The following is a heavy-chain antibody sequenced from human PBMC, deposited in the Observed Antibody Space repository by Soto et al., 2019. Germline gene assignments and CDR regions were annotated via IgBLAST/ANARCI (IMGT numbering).Heavy chain of an antibody. CDR1: GYSFTSYW. Sequence: GESLKISCKGSGYSFTSYWISWVRQMPGRGLEWMGRIDPTDSHASYSPSFQGHVSIAIDKSISTSYLQWNSLEASDTAIYYCTSLAWSGASAYWGQGTLVTVSS. CDR3: TSLAWSGASAY. CDR2: IDPTDSHA. V-gene: IGHV5-10-1*01. D-gene: IGHD3-3*01. J-gene: IGHJ4*02.